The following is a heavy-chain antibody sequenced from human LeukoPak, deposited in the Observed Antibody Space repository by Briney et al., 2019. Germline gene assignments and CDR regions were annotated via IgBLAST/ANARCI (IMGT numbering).Heavy chain of an antibody. Sequence: SQTLSLTCAVSGGSISSGGYSWSWIRQPPGKGLDWIGYIYHSGSTYYNPSLKSRVTISVDRSKNQFSLKLSSVTAADTAVYYCARERRDGYNRPYYGMDVWGQGTTVTVSS. CDR2: IYHSGST. V-gene: IGHV4-30-2*01. CDR1: GGSISSGGYS. CDR3: ARERRDGYNRPYYGMDV. D-gene: IGHD5-24*01. J-gene: IGHJ6*02.